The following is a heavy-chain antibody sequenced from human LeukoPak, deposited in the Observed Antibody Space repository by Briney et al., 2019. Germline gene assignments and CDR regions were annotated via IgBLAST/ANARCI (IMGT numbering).Heavy chain of an antibody. J-gene: IGHJ4*02. CDR1: GYTFTGYY. D-gene: IGHD3-22*01. CDR3: ARDIRGGYYYDSSGYPDY. Sequence: GASVKVSCKASGYTFTGYYMHWVRQAPGQGLEWMGWINPNSGGTNYAQKFQGRVTMTRDTSISTAYMELSRLRSDDTAVYYCARDIRGGYYYDSSGYPDYWDQGTLVTVSS. V-gene: IGHV1-2*02. CDR2: INPNSGGT.